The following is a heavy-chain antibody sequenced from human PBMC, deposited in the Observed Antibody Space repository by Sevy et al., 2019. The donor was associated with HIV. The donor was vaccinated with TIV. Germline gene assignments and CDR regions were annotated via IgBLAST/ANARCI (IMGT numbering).Heavy chain of an antibody. J-gene: IGHJ5*02. CDR1: GFTFSSYS. CDR2: ISSSSSYI. V-gene: IGHV3-21*01. CDR3: ARGGFDGIFDP. D-gene: IGHD1-26*01. Sequence: GGSLRLSCAVSGFTFSSYSMNWVRQAPGKGLEWVSSISSSSSYIYYTDSVKGRFTISRDNAKNSLYLQMNSLRAEDTAVYYCARGGFDGIFDPWGQGTLVTVSS.